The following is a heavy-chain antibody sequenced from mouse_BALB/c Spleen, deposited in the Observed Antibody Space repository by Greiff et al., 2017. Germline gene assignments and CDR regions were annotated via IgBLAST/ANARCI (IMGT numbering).Heavy chain of an antibody. Sequence: DVQLQESGPGLVKPSQSLSLTCSVTGYSITSGYYWNWIRQFPGNKLEWMGYISYDGSNNYNPSLKNRISITRDTSKNQFFLKLNSVTTEDTATYYCANYDDCWYFDVWGAGTTVTVSS. CDR1: GYSITSGYY. CDR3: ANYDDCWYFDV. CDR2: ISYDGSN. D-gene: IGHD2-13*01. V-gene: IGHV3-6*02. J-gene: IGHJ1*01.